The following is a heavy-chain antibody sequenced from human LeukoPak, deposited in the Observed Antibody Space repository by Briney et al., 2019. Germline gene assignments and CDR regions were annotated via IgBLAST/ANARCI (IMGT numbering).Heavy chain of an antibody. CDR1: GTTFSRSA. Sequence: ASVTVSCKASGTTFSRSAISWVRQAPGQGLEWMGGVIPILGTTNYAQKFQDRVSITTDEPTSTAYMEVTSLRSVDTAVYYCARDDGSATMGFDSWGQGTLVTVSS. D-gene: IGHD1-26*01. CDR2: VIPILGTT. V-gene: IGHV1-69*05. CDR3: ARDDGSATMGFDS. J-gene: IGHJ4*02.